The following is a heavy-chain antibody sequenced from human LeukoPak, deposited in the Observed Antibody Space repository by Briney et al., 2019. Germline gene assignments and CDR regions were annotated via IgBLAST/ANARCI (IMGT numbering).Heavy chain of an antibody. CDR3: ARRTGYLNYYYYYYMDV. CDR1: GGSISSRY. D-gene: IGHD3/OR15-3a*01. V-gene: IGHV4-59*11. CDR2: IYYSGST. Sequence: SESLSLACTVAGGSISSRYWSWIRQPPGKGLEWIGCIYYSGSTNYNPSLKSRLTISVDTSRNQFSLKRSSVTAADSAVYYCARRTGYLNYYYYYYMDVWGNGTTVTVSS. J-gene: IGHJ6*03.